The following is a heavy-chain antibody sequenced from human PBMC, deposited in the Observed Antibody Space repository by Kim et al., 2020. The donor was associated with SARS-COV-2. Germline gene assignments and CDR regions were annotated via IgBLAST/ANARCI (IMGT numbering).Heavy chain of an antibody. Sequence: GGSLRLSCAASGFTFDDYGMSWVRQAPGKGLEWVSGINWNGGSTGYADSVKGRFTISRDNAKNSLYLQMNSLRAEDTALYHCSSSGPYYASSLGDWYFDLWGRGTLVTVSS. CDR1: GFTFDDYG. D-gene: IGHD3-22*01. V-gene: IGHV3-20*01. CDR2: INWNGGST. J-gene: IGHJ2*01. CDR3: SSSGPYYASSLGDWYFDL.